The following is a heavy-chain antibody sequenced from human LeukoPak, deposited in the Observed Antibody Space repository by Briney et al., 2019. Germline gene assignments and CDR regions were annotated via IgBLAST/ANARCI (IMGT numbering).Heavy chain of an antibody. V-gene: IGHV3-53*01. CDR1: GFTVSSNY. J-gene: IGHJ4*02. Sequence: VGSLSLSCAASGFTVSSNYMSWVRQAPGNGMEWVSVIYSGGSTYYADSVKGRFTISRDNSKNTLYLQMNSLRAEDTAVYYCARGIAAFDYWGQGTLVTVSS. CDR2: IYSGGST. D-gene: IGHD6-6*01. CDR3: ARGIAAFDY.